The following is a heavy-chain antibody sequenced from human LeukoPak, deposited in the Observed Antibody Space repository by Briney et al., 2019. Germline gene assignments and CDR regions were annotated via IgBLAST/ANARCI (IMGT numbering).Heavy chain of an antibody. J-gene: IGHJ3*02. V-gene: IGHV3-48*01. CDR1: GFTFSSYA. CDR3: AREPDFDAFDI. Sequence: PGRSLRLSCAASGFTFSSYAMHWVRQAPGKGLEWVSYISSSSSTIYYADSVKGRFTISRDNAKNSLYLQMNSLRAEDTAVYYCAREPDFDAFDIWGQGTMVTVSS. CDR2: ISSSSSTI. D-gene: IGHD1-14*01.